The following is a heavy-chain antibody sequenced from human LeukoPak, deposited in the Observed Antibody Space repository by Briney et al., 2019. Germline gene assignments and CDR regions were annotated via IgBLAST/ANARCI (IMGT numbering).Heavy chain of an antibody. Sequence: SETLSLTCAVYGGSFSGYYWSWIRQPPGKGLEWIGEINHSGSTNYNPSLKSRVTISVDTSKNQFSLKLSSVTAADTAVYYCARGLRTFDYWGQGTMVTVSS. D-gene: IGHD4-17*01. CDR2: INHSGST. CDR1: GGSFSGYY. CDR3: ARGLRTFDY. V-gene: IGHV4-34*01. J-gene: IGHJ4*02.